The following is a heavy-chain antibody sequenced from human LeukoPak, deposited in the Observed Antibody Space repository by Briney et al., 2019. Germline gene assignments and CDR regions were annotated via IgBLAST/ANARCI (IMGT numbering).Heavy chain of an antibody. V-gene: IGHV1-8*01. CDR3: ARAETGDDYYYYGMDV. CDR2: MNPNSGNT. CDR1: GYTFTSYD. D-gene: IGHD7-27*01. Sequence: ASVKVSCKASGYTFTSYDINWVRQATGQGHEWMGWMNPNSGNTGYAQKFQGRVTMTRNTSISTAYMELSSLRSEDTAVYYCARAETGDDYYYYGMDVWGQGPTVTVSS. J-gene: IGHJ6*02.